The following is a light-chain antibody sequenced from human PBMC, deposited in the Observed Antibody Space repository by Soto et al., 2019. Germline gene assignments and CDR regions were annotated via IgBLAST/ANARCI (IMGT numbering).Light chain of an antibody. V-gene: IGKV1-39*01. CDR1: QTINNR. CDR2: DAS. J-gene: IGKJ3*01. Sequence: DIQMTQSPSSLSASVGDRVTITCRASQTINNRLNWYQQRPGKVPKLLIYDASTLQSGVPSRFSGGGSGTDFTLTISSVQPEDFATYYCQQSHITPLSFGPGTRVD. CDR3: QQSHITPLS.